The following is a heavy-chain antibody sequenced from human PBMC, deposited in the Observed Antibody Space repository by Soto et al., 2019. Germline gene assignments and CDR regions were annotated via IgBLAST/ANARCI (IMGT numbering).Heavy chain of an antibody. CDR1: GFTVSSYA. Sequence: SLRLSCAASGFTVSSYAMHWVRQAPGKGLEWVAVISYDGSNKYYADSVKGRFTISRDNSKNTLYLQMNSLRAEDTAVYYCARGSGSSYYCYGMDVWGQGTTVTVSS. J-gene: IGHJ6*02. V-gene: IGHV3-30-3*01. CDR2: ISYDGSNK. CDR3: ARGSGSSYYCYGMDV. D-gene: IGHD3-3*01.